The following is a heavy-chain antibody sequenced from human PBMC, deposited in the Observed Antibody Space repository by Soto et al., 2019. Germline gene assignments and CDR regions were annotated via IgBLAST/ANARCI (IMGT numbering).Heavy chain of an antibody. J-gene: IGHJ6*02. V-gene: IGHV4-34*01. CDR1: GGSFSGYY. D-gene: IGHD3-22*01. CDR2: INHSGST. CDR3: AGASSGYYYYYYGMDV. Sequence: SETLSLTCAVYGGSFSGYYWSWIRQPPGKGLEWIGEINHSGSTNYNPSLKSRVTISVDTSKNQFSLKLSSVTAADTAVYYCAGASSGYYYYYYGMDVWGQGTTVTVSS.